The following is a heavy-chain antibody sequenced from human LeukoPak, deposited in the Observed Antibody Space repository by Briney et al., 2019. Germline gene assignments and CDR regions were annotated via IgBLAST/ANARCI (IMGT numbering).Heavy chain of an antibody. J-gene: IGHJ3*02. V-gene: IGHV4-59*01. D-gene: IGHD3-22*01. CDR3: ARESTDYDSSPRDAFDI. CDR1: AGSISSYY. CDR2: IYYSGST. Sequence: PSQTLSLTCTVSAGSISSYYWSWIRQPQGKGRGWIGYIYYSGSTNYNPSLKSRVTISVDTSKNQFSLKLSSVTAADTAVYYCARESTDYDSSPRDAFDIWGQGTMVTVSS.